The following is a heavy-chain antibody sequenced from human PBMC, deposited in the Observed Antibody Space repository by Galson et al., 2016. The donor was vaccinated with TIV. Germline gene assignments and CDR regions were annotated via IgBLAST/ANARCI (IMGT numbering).Heavy chain of an antibody. CDR3: TRQAHISRLGELYRDV. Sequence: SLRLSCAASGFTFSSYGMHWVRQAPGKGLEWVAVISFDGSNKYYAESVKGRFTISRDTSKNTLYLQMNSLKTEDTAVYYCTRQAHISRLGELYRDVWGQGTTVIVSS. CDR2: ISFDGSNK. CDR1: GFTFSSYG. V-gene: IGHV3-30*03. D-gene: IGHD1-7*01. J-gene: IGHJ6*02.